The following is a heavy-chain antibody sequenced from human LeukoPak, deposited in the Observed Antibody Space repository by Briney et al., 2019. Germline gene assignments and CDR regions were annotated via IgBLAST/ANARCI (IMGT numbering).Heavy chain of an antibody. CDR2: IRSKANNYAT. J-gene: IGHJ6*02. CDR3: TRLPSYGELYYYYGMDV. Sequence: QAGGSLRLSCAASGFIFSSYAMHWVRQASGKGLEWVGRIRSKANNYATAYAESVKGRFTISRDDSKNTAYLQMNSLKTEDTAVYYCTRLPSYGELYYYYGMDVWGQGATVTVSS. V-gene: IGHV3-73*01. D-gene: IGHD4-17*01. CDR1: GFIFSSYA.